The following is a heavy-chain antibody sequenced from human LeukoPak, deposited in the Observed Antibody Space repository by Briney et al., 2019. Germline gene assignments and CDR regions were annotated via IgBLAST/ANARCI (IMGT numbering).Heavy chain of an antibody. D-gene: IGHD6-13*01. CDR1: GGSISSYY. Sequence: SETLSLICTVSGGSISSYYWSWIRQPPGKGLEWIGYIYYSGSTNYNPSLKSRVTISVDTSKNQFSLKLSSVTAADTAVYYCARAGIAAAGISTFRFDPWGQGTLVTVSS. CDR2: IYYSGST. J-gene: IGHJ5*02. CDR3: ARAGIAAAGISTFRFDP. V-gene: IGHV4-59*01.